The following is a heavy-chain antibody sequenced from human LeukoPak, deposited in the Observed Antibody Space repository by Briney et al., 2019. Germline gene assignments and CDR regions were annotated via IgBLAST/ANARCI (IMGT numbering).Heavy chain of an antibody. V-gene: IGHV1-69*01. CDR1: GGTFSSYA. Sequence: ASVKVSCKASGGTFSSYAISWVRQAPGQGLEWMGGMIPIFGTANYAQKFQGRVTITADESTSTAYMELSRLRSEDTAVYYCARVYSAYSSSSSLDYWGQGTLVTVSS. J-gene: IGHJ4*02. D-gene: IGHD6-6*01. CDR2: MIPIFGTA. CDR3: ARVYSAYSSSSSLDY.